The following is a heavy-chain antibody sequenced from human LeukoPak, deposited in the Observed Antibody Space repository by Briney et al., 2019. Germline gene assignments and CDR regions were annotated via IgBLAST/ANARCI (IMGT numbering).Heavy chain of an antibody. CDR2: IYYSGST. CDR3: ARSAQLRYFDWLSPIDY. J-gene: IGHJ4*02. CDR1: GGSISNYY. Sequence: SETLSLTCTVSGGSISNYYWSWIRQPPGKGLEWIGYIYYSGSTKYNPSLKSRVTISVDTSKNQFSLRLSSVTAADTAVYYCARSAQLRYFDWLSPIDYWGQGTLVTVSS. V-gene: IGHV4-59*08. D-gene: IGHD3-9*01.